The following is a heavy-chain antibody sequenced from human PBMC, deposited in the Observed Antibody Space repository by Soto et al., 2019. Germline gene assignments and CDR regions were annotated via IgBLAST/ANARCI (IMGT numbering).Heavy chain of an antibody. D-gene: IGHD2-8*01. Sequence: SDTLSLTCAYNGKSFRGYYWSWMRQSPETGLEWIGEVDQSGSTNYNPALKSRVTISEDTSKNQFSLKVTSVTAADTPVYYCARAKIKSKQTVGLPGTSQTLDDWGQGTLVTV. CDR2: VDQSGST. V-gene: IGHV4-34*01. J-gene: IGHJ4*02. CDR1: GKSFRGYY. CDR3: ARAKIKSKQTVGLPGTSQTLDD.